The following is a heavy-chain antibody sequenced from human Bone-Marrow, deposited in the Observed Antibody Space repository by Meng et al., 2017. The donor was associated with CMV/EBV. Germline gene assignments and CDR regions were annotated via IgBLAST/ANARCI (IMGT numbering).Heavy chain of an antibody. V-gene: IGHV4-39*07. D-gene: IGHD3-3*01. Sequence: QLPLQESGPGMVKPSETLSLTCTFSGGSISSSSYYWGWIRQPPGKGLEWIGSIYYSGSTYYNPSLKSRVTISVDTSKNQFSLKLSSVTAADTAVYYCARGPVLRFLEWPAPFDYWGQGTLVTVSS. J-gene: IGHJ4*02. CDR2: IYYSGST. CDR3: ARGPVLRFLEWPAPFDY. CDR1: GGSISSSSYY.